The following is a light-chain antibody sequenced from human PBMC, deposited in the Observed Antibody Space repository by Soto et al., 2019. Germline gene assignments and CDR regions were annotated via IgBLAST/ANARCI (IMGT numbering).Light chain of an antibody. Sequence: QSALTQPRSVSGSPGQSVTISCTGTSNDVGGYNFVSWYQQDPGKVPKLFIYDVSRRPSGVPDRFSGSKSGNTASLTISGLQAEDEADYYCSSYAGSSTLVFGGGTNLTVL. CDR3: SSYAGSSTLV. V-gene: IGLV2-11*01. J-gene: IGLJ2*01. CDR1: SNDVGGYNF. CDR2: DVS.